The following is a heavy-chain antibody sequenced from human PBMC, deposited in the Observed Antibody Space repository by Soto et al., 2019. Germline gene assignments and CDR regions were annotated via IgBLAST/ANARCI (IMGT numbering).Heavy chain of an antibody. V-gene: IGHV3-11*01. CDR2: ISSSGSTI. Sequence: QVQLVESGGGLVKPGGSLRLSCAASGFTFSDYYMSWIRQAPVKGLEWVSYISSSGSTIYYADSVKGRFTISRDNAKNTQYLQVNSLRAEDTAVYYCARGQLRSGLGSDAFDIWGQETMVTVCS. CDR1: GFTFSDYY. CDR3: ARGQLRSGLGSDAFDI. D-gene: IGHD3-3*01. J-gene: IGHJ3*02.